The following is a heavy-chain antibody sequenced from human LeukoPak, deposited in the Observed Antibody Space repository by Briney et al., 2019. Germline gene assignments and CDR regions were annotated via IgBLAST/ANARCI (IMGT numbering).Heavy chain of an antibody. Sequence: GGSLRLSCAASGFTFSSYAMSWVRQAPGKGLEWVAVISYDGSNKYYADSVKGRFTISRDNSKNTLYLQMNSLRAEDTAVYYCAKEPRVAEDWGQGTLVTVSS. V-gene: IGHV3-30*18. CDR1: GFTFSSYA. D-gene: IGHD6-19*01. CDR2: ISYDGSNK. CDR3: AKEPRVAED. J-gene: IGHJ4*02.